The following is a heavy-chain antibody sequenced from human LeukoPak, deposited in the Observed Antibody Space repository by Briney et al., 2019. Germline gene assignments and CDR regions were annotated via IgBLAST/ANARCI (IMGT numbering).Heavy chain of an antibody. CDR2: FDPEDGET. J-gene: IGHJ4*02. D-gene: IGHD2-21*02. V-gene: IGHV1-24*01. Sequence: ASVKVSCKVSGYTLTELSMHWVRQAPGKGLEWMGGFDPEDGETIYAQKFQGRVTMTEDTSTDTAYMELSSLRSEDTAVYYCATGTEYCGGDCYSANFDYWGQGTLVTVSS. CDR3: ATGTEYCGGDCYSANFDY. CDR1: GYTLTELS.